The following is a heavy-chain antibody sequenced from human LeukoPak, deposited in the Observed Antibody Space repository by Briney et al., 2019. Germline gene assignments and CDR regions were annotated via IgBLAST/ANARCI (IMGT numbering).Heavy chain of an antibody. J-gene: IGHJ4*02. D-gene: IGHD3-22*01. CDR1: GYTFTSYY. Sequence: ASVKVSCKASGYTFTSYYMHWVRQAPGQGLEWMGIINPSGGSTSYAQKFQGRVTMTRDMSTSTVYMELSSLRSEDTAVYYCARDLDYYDSSGYYYSSHPNDYWGQGTLVTVSS. CDR3: ARDLDYYDSSGYYYSSHPNDY. V-gene: IGHV1-46*01. CDR2: INPSGGST.